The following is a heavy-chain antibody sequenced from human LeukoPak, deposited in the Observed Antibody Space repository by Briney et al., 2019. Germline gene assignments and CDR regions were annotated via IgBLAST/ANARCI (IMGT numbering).Heavy chain of an antibody. D-gene: IGHD6-13*01. CDR1: GFTFGTYV. CDR3: ASSWGPYYFDY. CDR2: ISYDGTNK. V-gene: IGHV3-30-3*01. J-gene: IGHJ4*02. Sequence: PGGSLRLSCTASGFTFGTYVMHWVRQAPGKGLEWVAVISYDGTNKYYADSMKGRFTISRDNSKNTLYLQMNSLRAEDTAVYYCASSWGPYYFDYWGQGTLVTVSS.